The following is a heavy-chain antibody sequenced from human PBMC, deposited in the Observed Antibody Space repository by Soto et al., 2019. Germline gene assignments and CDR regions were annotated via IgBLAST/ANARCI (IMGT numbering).Heavy chain of an antibody. Sequence: QVQLVQSGAEVRKPGASVTVSCRTSGDTFSDYYIHWVRQAPGQGLEWMGWINPNSGATNYAQKFRGCVTMTRDTSIRTVYMQLSRLRSDDTAVYYCARESGGATATLDYYYFYMDVWGTGTTVTVSS. D-gene: IGHD5-12*01. CDR2: INPNSGAT. CDR3: ARESGGATATLDYYYFYMDV. V-gene: IGHV1-2*04. CDR1: GDTFSDYY. J-gene: IGHJ6*03.